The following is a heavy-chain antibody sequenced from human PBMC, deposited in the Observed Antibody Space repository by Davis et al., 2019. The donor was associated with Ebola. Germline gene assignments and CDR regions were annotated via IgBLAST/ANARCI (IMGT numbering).Heavy chain of an antibody. CDR1: GFTFTSYS. D-gene: IGHD2-21*02. CDR2: ISSSSSYI. CDR3: AASSFGGDSQFDY. J-gene: IGHJ4*02. V-gene: IGHV3-21*01. Sequence: GGSLRLSCAASGFTFTSYSMNWVRQAPGKGLEWVSSISSSSSYIYYADSVKGRFTISRDNAKNSLYLQMNSLRAEDTAVYYCAASSFGGDSQFDYWGQGTLVTVS.